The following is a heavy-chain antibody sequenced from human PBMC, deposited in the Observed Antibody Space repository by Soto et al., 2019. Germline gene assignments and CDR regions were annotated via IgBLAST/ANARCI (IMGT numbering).Heavy chain of an antibody. CDR2: ISYDGSNK. Sequence: GGSLRLSCAASGFTFSSYGMHWVRQAPGKGLEWVAVISYDGSNKYYADSVKGRFTISRDNSKNTLYLQMNSLRAEDTAVYYCAKDGGHYYGSAFFDYWGQGTLVTVSS. CDR3: AKDGGHYYGSAFFDY. J-gene: IGHJ4*02. V-gene: IGHV3-30*18. D-gene: IGHD3-10*01. CDR1: GFTFSSYG.